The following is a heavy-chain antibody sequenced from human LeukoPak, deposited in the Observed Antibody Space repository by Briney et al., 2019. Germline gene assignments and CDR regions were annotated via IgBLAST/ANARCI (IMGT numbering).Heavy chain of an antibody. CDR1: GFTFSDYY. V-gene: IGHV3-11*05. CDR3: ARDDFLAGYYRDYFDY. J-gene: IGHJ4*02. Sequence: GGSLRLSCAASGFTFSDYYTSWIRQAPGKGLEWVSYISSNSYTNYADSVKGRFTISRDNAKNSLYLQMNSLRAEDTAVYYCARDDFLAGYYRDYFDYWGQGTLATVSS. D-gene: IGHD3/OR15-3a*01. CDR2: ISSNSYT.